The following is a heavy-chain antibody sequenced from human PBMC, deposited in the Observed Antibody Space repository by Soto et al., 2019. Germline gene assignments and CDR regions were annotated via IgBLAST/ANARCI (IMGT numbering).Heavy chain of an antibody. Sequence: GGSLRLSCAASGFSFSSYNMHWVRQAAGKGLEWVAARSYDGSNKYYADSVKGRFTISRDNSKNTVYLQMNSLRAEDTAVYYCAKDRYYGSGIMDVWGQGTTVTVSS. CDR3: AKDRYYGSGIMDV. CDR1: GFSFSSYN. J-gene: IGHJ6*02. CDR2: RSYDGSNK. D-gene: IGHD3-10*01. V-gene: IGHV3-30*18.